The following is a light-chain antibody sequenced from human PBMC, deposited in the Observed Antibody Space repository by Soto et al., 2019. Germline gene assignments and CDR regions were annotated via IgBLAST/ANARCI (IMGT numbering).Light chain of an antibody. CDR3: QAWDSSTVV. CDR1: KLGDKY. J-gene: IGLJ2*01. CDR2: QDR. V-gene: IGLV3-1*01. Sequence: YELTQPPSVSVSPGQTASITCSGDKLGDKYVCWYQQRPGQSPVLVIYQDRKRPSGIPERFSGSNSGNTATLTISGTQAMDEADYYCQAWDSSTVVFAGGTKLTVL.